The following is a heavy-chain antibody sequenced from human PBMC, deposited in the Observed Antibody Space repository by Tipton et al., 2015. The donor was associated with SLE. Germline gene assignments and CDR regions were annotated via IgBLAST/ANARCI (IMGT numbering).Heavy chain of an antibody. Sequence: TLSLTCTVSGGSISSHYWSWIRQPPGKGLEWIGYIYYSGSTNYNPSLKSRVTISVDTSKNQFSLKLGSVTAADTAVYYCARGREWELLDAFDIWGQGTMVTVSS. CDR3: ARGREWELLDAFDI. J-gene: IGHJ3*02. CDR2: IYYSGST. D-gene: IGHD1-26*01. V-gene: IGHV4-59*11. CDR1: GGSISSHY.